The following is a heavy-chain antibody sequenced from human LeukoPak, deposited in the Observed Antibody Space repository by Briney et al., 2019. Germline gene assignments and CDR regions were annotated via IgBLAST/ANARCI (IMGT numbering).Heavy chain of an antibody. CDR2: INHSGST. D-gene: IGHD3-10*01. J-gene: IGHJ4*02. Sequence: SETLSLTCAVYGGSFSGYYWSWIRQPPGKGLEWNGEINHSGSTNYNPSLKSRVTISVDTSKNQFSLKLSSVTAADTAVYYCARGYYGSGTQFDYWGQGTLVTVSS. CDR1: GGSFSGYY. V-gene: IGHV4-34*01. CDR3: ARGYYGSGTQFDY.